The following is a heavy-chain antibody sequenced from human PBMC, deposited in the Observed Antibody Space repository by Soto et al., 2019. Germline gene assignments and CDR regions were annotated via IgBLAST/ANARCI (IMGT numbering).Heavy chain of an antibody. CDR1: GFTVSRNY. Sequence: GGSLRRSCAASGFTVSRNYMSWVRQAPGKGLEWVSVIYSGGSTYYADSVKGRFTISRDNSKNTLYLQMNSLRAEDTAVYYCAREWFGELLEDYWGQGTLVTVSS. D-gene: IGHD3-10*01. J-gene: IGHJ4*02. CDR3: AREWFGELLEDY. V-gene: IGHV3-66*01. CDR2: IYSGGST.